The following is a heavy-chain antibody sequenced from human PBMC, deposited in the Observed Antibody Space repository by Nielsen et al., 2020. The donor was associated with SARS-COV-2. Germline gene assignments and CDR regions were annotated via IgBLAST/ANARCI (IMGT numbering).Heavy chain of an antibody. J-gene: IGHJ6*02. CDR1: GYTLTELS. D-gene: IGHD3-22*01. CDR3: ATASGGTYYDSSGYRPTSYYYYYYGMDV. Sequence: ASVKVSCKVSGYTLTELSMHWVRQAPGKGLEWMGSFDPEDGETIYAQKFQGRVTMTEDTSTDTAYMELSSLRSEDTAVYYCATASGGTYYDSSGYRPTSYYYYYYGMDVWGQGTTVTVSS. CDR2: FDPEDGET. V-gene: IGHV1-24*01.